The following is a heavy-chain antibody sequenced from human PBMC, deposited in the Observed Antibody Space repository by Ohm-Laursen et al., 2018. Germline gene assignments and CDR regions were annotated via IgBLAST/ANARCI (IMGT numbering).Heavy chain of an antibody. V-gene: IGHV4-28*03. CDR1: GLSISNSNW. D-gene: IGHD1-14*01. CDR2: LYYSGTT. Sequence: SETLSLTCDVSGLSISNSNWWGWIRQPPGKGLEWVGYLYYSGTTYYNPSLKSRVTMSVDTSKNQFSVKLTSVTAADTAVYYCARDSGPPKYYYYGLDVWGQGTTVTVSS. J-gene: IGHJ6*02. CDR3: ARDSGPPKYYYYGLDV.